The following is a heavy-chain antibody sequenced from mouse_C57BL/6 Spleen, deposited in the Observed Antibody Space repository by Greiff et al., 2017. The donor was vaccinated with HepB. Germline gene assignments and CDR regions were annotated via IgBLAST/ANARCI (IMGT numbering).Heavy chain of an antibody. CDR3: ARDYGSSWFAY. D-gene: IGHD1-1*01. J-gene: IGHJ3*01. Sequence: QVQLQQPGAELVRPGSSVKLSCKASGYTFTSYWMHWVKQRPIQGLEWIGNIDPSDSETHYNQKFKDKATLTVDKSSSTAYMQRSSLTSEDSAVYYCARDYGSSWFAYWGQGTLVTVSA. CDR1: GYTFTSYW. CDR2: IDPSDSET. V-gene: IGHV1-52*01.